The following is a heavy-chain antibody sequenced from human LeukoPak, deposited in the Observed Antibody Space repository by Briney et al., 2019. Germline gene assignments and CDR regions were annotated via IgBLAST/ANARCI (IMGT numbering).Heavy chain of an antibody. CDR1: GFTFTGYY. Sequence: GASVKVSCKASGFTFTGYYMHWVRQAPGQGLEWMGWINPNSGGTNYAQKFQGRVTMTRDTSISTAYMELSRLRSDDAAVYYCARAPLPFIAAAGPYNWFDPWGQGTLVTVSS. D-gene: IGHD6-13*01. CDR3: ARAPLPFIAAAGPYNWFDP. J-gene: IGHJ5*02. V-gene: IGHV1-2*02. CDR2: INPNSGGT.